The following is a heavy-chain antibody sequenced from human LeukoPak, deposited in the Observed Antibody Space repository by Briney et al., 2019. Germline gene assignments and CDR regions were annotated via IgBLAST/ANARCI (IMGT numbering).Heavy chain of an antibody. Sequence: ASVKVSCKASGYTFTSYGISWVRQAPGQGLEWMGWISAYNGNTNYAQKLQGRVTMTTDTSTSTAYMELRSLRSDDTAVYYCARDYLRVGTVSRGVFDYWGQGTLVTVSS. V-gene: IGHV1-18*01. CDR2: ISAYNGNT. CDR1: GYTFTSYG. J-gene: IGHJ4*02. D-gene: IGHD3-10*01. CDR3: ARDYLRVGTVSRGVFDY.